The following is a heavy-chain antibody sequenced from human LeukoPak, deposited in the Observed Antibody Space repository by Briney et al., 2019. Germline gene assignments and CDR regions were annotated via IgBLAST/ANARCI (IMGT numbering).Heavy chain of an antibody. CDR2: ISTDGSNE. V-gene: IGHV3-30*18. Sequence: GGSLRLSCAASGFTFSSCAMSWVRQSPGKGLEWVAVISTDGSNEYYADSVKGRFTISRDNSKNTLYLQMNSLRAEDTAVYYCAKGASDYIWGSFRPPDDYWGQGTLVTVSS. CDR3: AKGASDYIWGSFRPPDDY. J-gene: IGHJ4*02. CDR1: GFTFSSCA. D-gene: IGHD3-16*02.